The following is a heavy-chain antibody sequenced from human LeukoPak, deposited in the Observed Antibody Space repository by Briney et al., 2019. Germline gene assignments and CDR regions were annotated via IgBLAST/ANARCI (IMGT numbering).Heavy chain of an antibody. CDR1: GFTFSSYW. J-gene: IGHJ6*03. Sequence: PGGSLRLSCAASGFTFSSYWMSWVRQAPGKGLEWVANIKQDGSEKYYVDSVKGRFTISRDNAKNSLYLQMNSLRAEDTAVYYCASTAKDIVVAGYYMDVWGKGTTVTISS. D-gene: IGHD2-2*01. CDR2: IKQDGSEK. CDR3: ASTAKDIVVAGYYMDV. V-gene: IGHV3-7*01.